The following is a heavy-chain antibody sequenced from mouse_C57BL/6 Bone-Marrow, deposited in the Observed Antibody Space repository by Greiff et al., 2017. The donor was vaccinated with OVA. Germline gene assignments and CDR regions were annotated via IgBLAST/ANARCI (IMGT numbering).Heavy chain of an antibody. CDR2: IYPGSGNT. V-gene: IGHV1-76*01. CDR1: GYTFTDYY. J-gene: IGHJ4*01. D-gene: IGHD2-3*01. CDR3: AGWLLWDY. Sequence: VQLQQSGAELVRPGASVKLSCKASGYTFTDYYIYWVKQRPGQGLEWIARIYPGSGNTYYNEKFKGKATLTAEKSSSTAYMQLSSLTSEDSAVYFCAGWLLWDYWGQGTSVTVSS.